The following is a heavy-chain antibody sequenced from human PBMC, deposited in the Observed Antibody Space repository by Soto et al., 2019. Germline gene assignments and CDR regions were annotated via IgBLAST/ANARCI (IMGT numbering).Heavy chain of an antibody. V-gene: IGHV3-33*08. CDR3: GRSGGGGFGMSGLVWIEH. J-gene: IGHJ5*02. CDR1: GAYLYIYG. D-gene: IGHD6-19*01. Sequence: WGTLTLSCAASGAYLYIYGMHSVRRAPRKGLEGGAVNRHDESYIYYRDSVKGRFTISGDNSKNTLYLHMAYVRAEDTAVYYCGRSGGGGFGMSGLVWIEHWGQGTQVTVSS. CDR2: NRHDESYI.